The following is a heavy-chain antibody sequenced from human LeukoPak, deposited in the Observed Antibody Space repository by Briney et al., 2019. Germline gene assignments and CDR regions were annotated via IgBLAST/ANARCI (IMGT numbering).Heavy chain of an antibody. CDR1: GFTLSSYA. CDR3: AKDGYTEWLGLYYFDY. Sequence: GGSLRLSCAASGFTLSSYAMSWVRQAPGKGLEWVSAISDSGNTYHADSVKGRFTISRDNSKNTLFLQMNSLRAEDTAVYYCAKDGYTEWLGLYYFDYWGQGTLVTVSS. J-gene: IGHJ4*02. CDR2: ISDSGNT. D-gene: IGHD6-19*01. V-gene: IGHV3-23*01.